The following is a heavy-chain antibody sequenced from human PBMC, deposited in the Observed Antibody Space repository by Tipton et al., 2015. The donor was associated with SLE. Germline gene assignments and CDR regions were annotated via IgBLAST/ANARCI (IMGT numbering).Heavy chain of an antibody. CDR2: INHSGST. V-gene: IGHV4-34*01. CDR1: GGSFSGYY. Sequence: TLSLTCAVYGGSFSGYYWSWIRQPPGKGLEWIGEINHSGSTNYNPSLKSRVTISVDTSKNQFSLKLRSVTAADTAVYCCARAQRGPIGAFDIWGQGTMVTVSS. CDR3: ARAQRGPIGAFDI. J-gene: IGHJ3*02. D-gene: IGHD3/OR15-3a*01.